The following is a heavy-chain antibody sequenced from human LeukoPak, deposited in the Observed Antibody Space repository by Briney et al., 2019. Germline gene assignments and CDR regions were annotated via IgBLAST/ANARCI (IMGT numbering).Heavy chain of an antibody. J-gene: IGHJ1*01. D-gene: IGHD2-21*01. Sequence: PGGSLRLSCAASGVTVGTNSMSWARQSPGKGLEWVSVIYSGGSTCNADSVNGRFTVSRDNSRNTLFLQMNNLRAEDTALYFCASAREYCGSAECYEYFQHWGQGTLVIVSS. CDR1: GVTVGTNS. CDR3: ASAREYCGSAECYEYFQH. CDR2: IYSGGST. V-gene: IGHV3-53*01.